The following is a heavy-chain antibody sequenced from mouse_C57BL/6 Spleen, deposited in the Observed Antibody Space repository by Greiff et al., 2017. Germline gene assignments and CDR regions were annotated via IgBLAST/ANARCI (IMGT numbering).Heavy chain of an antibody. J-gene: IGHJ2*01. Sequence: VQLQQPGAELVRPGSSVKLSCKASGYTFTSYWMHWVKQSHGKSLEWIGYINPNNGGTSYNQKFKGKATLTVNKSSSTAYMELRSLTSEDSAVYYCAREGILRYYFDYWGQGTTLTVSS. CDR3: AREGILRYYFDY. V-gene: IGHV1-22*01. CDR1: GYTFTSYW. D-gene: IGHD1-1*01. CDR2: INPNNGGT.